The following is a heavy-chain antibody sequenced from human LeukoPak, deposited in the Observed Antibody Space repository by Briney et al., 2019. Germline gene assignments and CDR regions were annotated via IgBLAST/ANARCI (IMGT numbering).Heavy chain of an antibody. V-gene: IGHV1-8*01. CDR1: GYTFTSYD. Sequence: ASVKVSCKASGYTFTSYDINWVRQSTGQGLEWMGWMNPNSGNTGYAQKFQGRVTMTRNTSISTAYMELSSLRSEDTAVYYCARESSTIWSGSPDLDYWGQGTLVTVSS. CDR3: ARESSTIWSGSPDLDY. J-gene: IGHJ4*02. CDR2: MNPNSGNT. D-gene: IGHD2-2*01.